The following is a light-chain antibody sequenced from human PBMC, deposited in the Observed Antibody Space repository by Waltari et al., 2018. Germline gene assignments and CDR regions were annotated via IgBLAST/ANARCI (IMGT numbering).Light chain of an antibody. CDR1: SSDVGGSAY. Sequence: QSALTQPPSASGSPGQSVTISCTGTSSDVGGSAYVSWYQQHPAKAPKLMIYDINTRPSGVPNRFSGSRSGNTASLTVSGLRPEDEADYYCSSYAGSNRVIFGGGTKLTVL. CDR3: SSYAGSNRVI. J-gene: IGLJ2*01. V-gene: IGLV2-8*01. CDR2: DIN.